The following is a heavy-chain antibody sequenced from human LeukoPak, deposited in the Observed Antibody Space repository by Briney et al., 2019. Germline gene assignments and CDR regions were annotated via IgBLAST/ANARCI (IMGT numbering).Heavy chain of an antibody. D-gene: IGHD3-22*01. J-gene: IGHJ4*02. Sequence: SVKVSCKASGGTFSSYAISWVRQAPGQGLELMGGIIPIFGTANYAQKFQGRVTITADESTSTAYMELSSLRSEDTAVYYCARGVYDSSGYYYFDYWGQGTLVTVSS. CDR3: ARGVYDSSGYYYFDY. V-gene: IGHV1-69*01. CDR1: GGTFSSYA. CDR2: IIPIFGTA.